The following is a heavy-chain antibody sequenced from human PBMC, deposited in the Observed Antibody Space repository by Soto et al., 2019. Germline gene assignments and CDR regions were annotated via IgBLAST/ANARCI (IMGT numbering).Heavy chain of an antibody. D-gene: IGHD1-26*01. CDR1: GCSISSGDYY. CDR2: IYYSGST. V-gene: IGHV4-30-4*01. J-gene: IGHJ4*02. CDR3: ARSMSGSYYHY. Sequence: QVQLQESGPGLVKPSQTLSLTCTVSGCSISSGDYYWSWIRQPPGKGLEGIGNIYYSGSTYYNPPHKTLVTISVDTSKNQFSLKLSSVTAADTAVYYCARSMSGSYYHYWGQGTLVTVSS.